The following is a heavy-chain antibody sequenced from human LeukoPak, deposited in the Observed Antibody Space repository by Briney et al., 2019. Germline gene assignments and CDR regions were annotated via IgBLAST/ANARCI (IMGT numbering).Heavy chain of an antibody. V-gene: IGHV3-74*01. Sequence: GGSLRLSCTTSGFTFGDFTMSWVRQAPGKGLLWVSRIKSDGSNTSYADSVKGRFTISRDNAKNTLYLQMNSLRADDTAVYYCTRLKGGYWGQGTLVTVSS. CDR2: IKSDGSNT. CDR3: TRLKGGY. J-gene: IGHJ4*02. D-gene: IGHD3-16*01. CDR1: GFTFGDFT.